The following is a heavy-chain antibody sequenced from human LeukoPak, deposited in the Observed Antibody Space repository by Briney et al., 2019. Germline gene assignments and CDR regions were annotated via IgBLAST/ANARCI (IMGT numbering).Heavy chain of an antibody. D-gene: IGHD2-2*03. Sequence: PGGSLRLSCAASGFTFSSYGMHWVRQAPGKGLEWVAFIRYDGSNKYYTDSVKGRFTISRDNSKNTLYLQMNSLRAEDTAVYYCAKVPTLDIVVVPNFSAFDIWGQGTMVTVSS. CDR2: IRYDGSNK. CDR3: AKVPTLDIVVVPNFSAFDI. CDR1: GFTFSSYG. J-gene: IGHJ3*02. V-gene: IGHV3-30*02.